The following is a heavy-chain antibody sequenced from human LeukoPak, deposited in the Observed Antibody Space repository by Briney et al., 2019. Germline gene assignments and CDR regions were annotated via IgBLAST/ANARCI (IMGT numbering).Heavy chain of an antibody. CDR3: AKKSPDSSGNPAYD. Sequence: GGSLRLSCAASGFTVSRNYMSWVRQSPGKGLEWVSVIYTDGSTYYADSVKGRFTISRDNAKNTLYLQMNSLRAEDTAVCYCAKKSPDSSGNPAYDWGQGTLVTVSS. CDR1: GFTVSRNY. J-gene: IGHJ4*02. V-gene: IGHV3-53*01. CDR2: IYTDGST. D-gene: IGHD4-23*01.